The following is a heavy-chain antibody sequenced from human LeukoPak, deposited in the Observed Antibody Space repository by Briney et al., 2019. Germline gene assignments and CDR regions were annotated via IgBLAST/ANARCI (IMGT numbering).Heavy chain of an antibody. J-gene: IGHJ4*02. V-gene: IGHV3-11*04. CDR1: GFTFSDYD. CDR2: ISSSGSTI. D-gene: IGHD6-13*01. Sequence: PGGSLRLSCAASGFTFSDYDMSWISQAPGKGLEWVSYISSSGSTIYYADSVKGRFTISRDNAKNSLYLQMNSLGAEDTAVYYCARDGYSSSWTDFDYWGQGTLVTVSS. CDR3: ARDGYSSSWTDFDY.